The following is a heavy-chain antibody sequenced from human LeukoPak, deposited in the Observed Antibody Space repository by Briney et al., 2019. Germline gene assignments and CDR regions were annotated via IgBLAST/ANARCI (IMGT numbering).Heavy chain of an antibody. CDR3: ARGSYYDYVWGSYRYNWFDP. CDR1: GGSISSSSYY. D-gene: IGHD3-16*02. CDR2: IYYSGST. J-gene: IGHJ5*02. V-gene: IGHV4-39*01. Sequence: PSETLSLTCTVSGGSISSSSYYWGWIRQPRGKGLEWIGSIYYSGSTYYNPSVKSRVTISVDTSKTQFSLKLSSVTAADTAVYYCARGSYYDYVWGSYRYNWFDPWGQGTLVTVSS.